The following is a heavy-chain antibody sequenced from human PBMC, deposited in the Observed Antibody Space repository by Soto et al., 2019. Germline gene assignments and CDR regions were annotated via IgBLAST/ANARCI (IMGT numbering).Heavy chain of an antibody. CDR3: ARAPGLAAPFYV. D-gene: IGHD6-13*01. J-gene: IGHJ6*02. Sequence: PSETLSLTCTVSGGSISSYYWSWIRQPPGKGLEWIAYIYYTGSTNYNPSLKSRVTISVDTSKNQFSLNLSSVTAADTAVYYCARAPGLAAPFYVWGQGTTVTVXS. CDR2: IYYTGST. V-gene: IGHV4-59*01. CDR1: GGSISSYY.